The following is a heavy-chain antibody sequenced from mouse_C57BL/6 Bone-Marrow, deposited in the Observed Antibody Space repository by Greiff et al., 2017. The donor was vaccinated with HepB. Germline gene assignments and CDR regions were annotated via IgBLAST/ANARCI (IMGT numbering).Heavy chain of an antibody. J-gene: IGHJ2*01. Sequence: EVHLVESGPVLVKPGASVKMSCKASGYTFTDYYMNWVKQSHGKSLEWIGVINPYNGGTSYNQKFKGKATLTVDKSSSTAYMELNSLTSEDSAVYYCAREFLLTTVVAEGDYWGQGTTLTVSS. V-gene: IGHV1-19*01. CDR3: AREFLLTTVVAEGDY. CDR1: GYTFTDYY. CDR2: INPYNGGT. D-gene: IGHD1-1*01.